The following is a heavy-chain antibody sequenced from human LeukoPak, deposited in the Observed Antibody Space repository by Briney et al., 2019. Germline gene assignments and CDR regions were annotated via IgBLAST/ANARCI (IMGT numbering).Heavy chain of an antibody. V-gene: IGHV1-2*02. D-gene: IGHD6-13*01. CDR3: ARTYGSSGLWYFDL. CDR2: INPNSGDT. CDR1: GYTFTGYY. J-gene: IGHJ2*01. Sequence: ASVKVSCKASGYTFTGYYIHWVRQAPGQGLEWMGWINPNSGDTNYAQKFQGRVTMTGDTSITTAFMELSRLRSDDTAVYYCARTYGSSGLWYFDLWGRGTLVTVSS.